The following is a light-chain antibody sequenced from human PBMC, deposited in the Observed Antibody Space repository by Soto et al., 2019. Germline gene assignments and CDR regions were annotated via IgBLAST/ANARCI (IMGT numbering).Light chain of an antibody. CDR1: SSDVGDYNY. CDR2: DVS. V-gene: IGLV2-14*01. Sequence: QSALTQPASVSGSPGQSITISCTGTSSDVGDYNYVSWYQQHPGKAPKVMIYDVSNRPSGVSNRFSGSKSANTASLTISGLQAEDEPDYYCSTYTSSSTLVFGTGTKLTVL. J-gene: IGLJ1*01. CDR3: STYTSSSTLV.